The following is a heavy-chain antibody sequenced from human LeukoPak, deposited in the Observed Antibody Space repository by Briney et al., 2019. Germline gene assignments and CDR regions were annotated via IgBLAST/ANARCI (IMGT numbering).Heavy chain of an antibody. Sequence: ASVKVSCKASGYTFTGYYMHWVRQAPGQGLEWMGRINPNSGGTNYAQKFQGRVTMTRDTSISTAYMDLSRLTSDDTAVYYCARSPYYYDSSGYSPFDYWGQGTLVTVSS. J-gene: IGHJ4*02. V-gene: IGHV1-2*06. CDR1: GYTFTGYY. CDR2: INPNSGGT. CDR3: ARSPYYYDSSGYSPFDY. D-gene: IGHD3-22*01.